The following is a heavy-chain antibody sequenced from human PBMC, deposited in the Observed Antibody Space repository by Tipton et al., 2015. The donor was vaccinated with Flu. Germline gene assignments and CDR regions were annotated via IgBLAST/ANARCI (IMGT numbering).Heavy chain of an antibody. CDR2: IYYSGST. CDR1: GGSISSYY. J-gene: IGHJ4*02. D-gene: IGHD3-22*01. Sequence: GLVKPSETLSLTCTVSGGSISSYYWSWIRQPPGKGLEWIGYIYYSGSTNYNPSLKSRVTISVDTSKNQFSLKLSSVTAADTAVYYCARWGGWLSAFDYWGQGTLVTVSS. V-gene: IGHV4-59*01. CDR3: ARWGGWLSAFDY.